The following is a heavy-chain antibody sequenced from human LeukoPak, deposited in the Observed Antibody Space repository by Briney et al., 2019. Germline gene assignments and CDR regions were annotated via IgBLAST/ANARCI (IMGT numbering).Heavy chain of an antibody. V-gene: IGHV4-31*03. J-gene: IGHJ4*02. CDR3: ARDLGRGSSRGYFDY. Sequence: SETLSLTCTVSGGSLSSGGSYWSWLRQHPGKGLEWIGYIYYSGSTYYNPSLKSRVTISVDTSKNQFSLKLSSVTAADTAVYYCARDLGRGSSRGYFDYWGQGTLVTVSS. CDR1: GGSLSSGGSY. D-gene: IGHD3-10*01. CDR2: IYYSGST.